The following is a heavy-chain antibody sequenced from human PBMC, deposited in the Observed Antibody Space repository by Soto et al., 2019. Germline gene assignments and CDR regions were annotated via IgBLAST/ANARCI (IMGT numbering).Heavy chain of an antibody. Sequence: GGSLRLSCAASGFTFSSYGMHWVRQAPGKGLEWVAVIWYDGSNKYYADSVKGRFTISRDNSKNTLYLQMNSLRAEDAAVYYCARGGTVTTYYYHGMDVWGQGTTVTVSS. J-gene: IGHJ6*02. CDR1: GFTFSSYG. V-gene: IGHV3-33*01. D-gene: IGHD4-17*01. CDR3: ARGGTVTTYYYHGMDV. CDR2: IWYDGSNK.